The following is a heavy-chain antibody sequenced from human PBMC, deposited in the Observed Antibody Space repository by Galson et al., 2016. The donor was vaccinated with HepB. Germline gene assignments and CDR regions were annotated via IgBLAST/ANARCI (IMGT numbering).Heavy chain of an antibody. D-gene: IGHD3-3*01. J-gene: IGHJ4*02. V-gene: IGHV1-8*01. CDR2: MTPNSGNT. CDR3: ARWSSYVSRVDY. CDR1: GYSFTAYYD. Sequence: SVKVSCKASGYSFTAYYDINWARQAPGQGLKWMGWMTPNSGNTGYAQKFQGRVTMTRDISRSTAYMELSSLRSDDTAVYYCARWSSYVSRVDYWGQGTLVTVSA.